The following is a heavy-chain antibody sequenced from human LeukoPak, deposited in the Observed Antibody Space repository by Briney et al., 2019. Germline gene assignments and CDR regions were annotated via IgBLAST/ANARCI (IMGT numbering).Heavy chain of an antibody. CDR3: ARDEWELPFDY. CDR1: GFTFSSYA. D-gene: IGHD1-26*01. Sequence: GRSLRLSCAASGFTFSSYAMHWVRQAPGKGLEWVAVISYDGSNKYYADSVEGRFTISRDNSKNTLYLQMNSLRAEDTAVYYCARDEWELPFDYWGQGTLVTVSA. CDR2: ISYDGSNK. V-gene: IGHV3-30*04. J-gene: IGHJ4*02.